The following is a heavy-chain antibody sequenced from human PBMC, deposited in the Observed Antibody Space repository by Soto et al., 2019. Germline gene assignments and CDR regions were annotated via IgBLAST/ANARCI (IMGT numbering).Heavy chain of an antibody. D-gene: IGHD3-3*01. Sequence: SVKVSCKASGGTFSSYAISWVRQAPGQGLEWMGGIIPIFGTANYAQKFQGGVTITADESTSTAYMELSSLRSEDTAVYYCARGTIFGVVTAHYGMDVWGQGTTVTVSS. J-gene: IGHJ6*02. CDR1: GGTFSSYA. V-gene: IGHV1-69*13. CDR3: ARGTIFGVVTAHYGMDV. CDR2: IIPIFGTA.